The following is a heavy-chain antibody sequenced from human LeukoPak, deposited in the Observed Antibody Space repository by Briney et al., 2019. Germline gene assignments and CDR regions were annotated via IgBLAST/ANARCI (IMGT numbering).Heavy chain of an antibody. CDR1: GYTFTSYD. J-gene: IGHJ4*02. V-gene: IGHV1-8*01. D-gene: IGHD5-18*01. Sequence: ASVKVSCKASGYTFTSYDINWARQATGQGLEWMGWMNPNSGNTGYAQKFQGRVTMTRNTSISTAYMELSSLRSEDTAVYYCARVRGRGYSYGYGGYWGQGTLVTVSS. CDR3: ARVRGRGYSYGYGGY. CDR2: MNPNSGNT.